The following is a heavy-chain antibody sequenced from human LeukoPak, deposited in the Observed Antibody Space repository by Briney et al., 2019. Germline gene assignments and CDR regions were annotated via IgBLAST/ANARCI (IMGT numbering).Heavy chain of an antibody. J-gene: IGHJ2*01. CDR3: ARCRYGDYQWYFDL. Sequence: PSETLSLTCTVSGDSISTGSYYWSWIRQPAGKGLEWIGRIYTSGSTNYNPSLKSRVTISVDTSKNQFSLKLSSVTAADTAVYYCARCRYGDYQWYFDLWGRGTLVTVSS. D-gene: IGHD4-17*01. CDR2: IYTSGST. CDR1: GDSISTGSYY. V-gene: IGHV4-61*02.